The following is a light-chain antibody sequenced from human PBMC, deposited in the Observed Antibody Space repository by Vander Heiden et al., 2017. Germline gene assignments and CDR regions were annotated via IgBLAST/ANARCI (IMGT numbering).Light chain of an antibody. CDR1: QYGGSSH. Sequence: ELVFTPSPATLSLSPGERATLSCRTSQYGGSSHLAWYQQKPGQAPRLLIYGASNRATGIPDRVSGSGFGTDFTLTISRLEPEDVAVYYCQQYGPSRTWTFGPGTRVEVK. V-gene: IGKV3-20*01. CDR3: QQYGPSRTWT. CDR2: GAS. J-gene: IGKJ1*01.